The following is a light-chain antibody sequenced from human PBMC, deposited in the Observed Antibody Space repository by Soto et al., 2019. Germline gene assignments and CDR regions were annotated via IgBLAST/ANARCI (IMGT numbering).Light chain of an antibody. V-gene: IGLV2-8*01. CDR1: SSDVGGYNY. J-gene: IGLJ3*02. Sequence: QSALTQPPSASGSPGQSVTISCTGTSSDVGGYNYVSWYQQYPGRAPKLMIYEVTKRPSGVPDRFSGSKSGNTASLTVSGPRAVDKADYYSNSYQTSNNFYFLFAGGPRVTVL. CDR2: EVT. CDR3: NSYQTSNNFYFL.